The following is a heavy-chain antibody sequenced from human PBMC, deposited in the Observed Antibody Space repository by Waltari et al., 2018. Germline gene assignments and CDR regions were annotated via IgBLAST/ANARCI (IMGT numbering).Heavy chain of an antibody. V-gene: IGHV3-74*01. CDR1: GFTFSTYW. CDR2: VRMDGTTT. D-gene: IGHD3-9*01. Sequence: SGGGLAQPGGSLRLSCAASGFTFSTYWMHWVRQAPGKGLVWVSRVRMDGTTTDYADSVKGRFTISRDNAKNTLYLQMNSLRTEDTAVYYCAKVGILAGYNYGIDVWGQGTTVTVSS. CDR3: AKVGILAGYNYGIDV. J-gene: IGHJ6*02.